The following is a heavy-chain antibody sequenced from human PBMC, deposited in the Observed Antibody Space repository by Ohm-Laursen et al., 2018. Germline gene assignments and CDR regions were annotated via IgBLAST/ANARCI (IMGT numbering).Heavy chain of an antibody. CDR2: IELGGSET. V-gene: IGHV3-7*01. J-gene: IGHJ3*01. CDR1: GFSFSSYW. Sequence: SLRLSCAASGFSFSSYWMTWARQAPGKGLEWVATIELGGSETCYVDSVKGRFSISRDDARNSLYLQLNTLRAEDTAVYYCARATKGAFDFWGQGTMVTVSS. CDR3: ARATKGAFDF.